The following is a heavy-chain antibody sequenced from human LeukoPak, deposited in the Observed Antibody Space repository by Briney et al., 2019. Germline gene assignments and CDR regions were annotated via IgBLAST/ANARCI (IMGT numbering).Heavy chain of an antibody. CDR1: GYTFTGYY. CDR3: ARSTGPGGAFDY. V-gene: IGHV1-2*02. CDR2: INPNSGGT. D-gene: IGHD2-8*02. J-gene: IGHJ4*02. Sequence: GASVKVFCKASGYTFTGYYMHWVRQAPGQGLEWMGWINPNSGGTNYAQKFQGRVTMTRDTSISTAYMELSRLRSDDTAVYYCARSTGPGGAFDYWGQGTLVTVSS.